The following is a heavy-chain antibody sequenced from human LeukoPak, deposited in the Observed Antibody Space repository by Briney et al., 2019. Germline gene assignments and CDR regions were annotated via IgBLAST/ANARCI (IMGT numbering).Heavy chain of an antibody. CDR3: AKDFREYYFDYYFDF. D-gene: IGHD2/OR15-2a*01. CDR1: GFTFSSYA. J-gene: IGHJ4*02. V-gene: IGHV3-23*01. CDR2: ISGSGGST. Sequence: GGSLRLSCAASGFTFSSYAMSWVRQAPGKGLEWVSAISGSGGSTYYADSVKGRFTISRDNAKNSLYLQMNSLRAEDTALYYCAKDFREYYFDYYFDFWGQGTLVTVSS.